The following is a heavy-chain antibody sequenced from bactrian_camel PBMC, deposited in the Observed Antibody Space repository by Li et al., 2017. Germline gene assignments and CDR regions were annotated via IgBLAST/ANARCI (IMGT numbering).Heavy chain of an antibody. CDR1: GTIQRTNC. V-gene: IGHV3S53*01. J-gene: IGHJ4*01. D-gene: IGHD3*01. Sequence: HVQLVESGGGSVQAGGSLRLSCAASGTIQRTNCMGWFRQAPGKERDWVATDNGVGTTYYGDSVKGRFAISRDNAKDTLYLQMNSLKIEDTAVYYCALGSSRQATMTARGKGTQVTVS. CDR2: DNGVGTT.